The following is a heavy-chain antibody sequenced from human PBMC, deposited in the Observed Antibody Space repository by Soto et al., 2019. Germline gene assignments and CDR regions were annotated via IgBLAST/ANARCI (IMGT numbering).Heavy chain of an antibody. CDR2: ISAYNGNT. V-gene: IGHV1-18*01. CDR1: GYTFTSYG. J-gene: IGHJ4*02. D-gene: IGHD6-13*01. CDR3: ARGVSSSWYRVYFDY. Sequence: ASVKVSCKASGYTFTSYGISWVRQAPGQGLEWMGWISAYNGNTNYAQKLQGRVTMTTDTSTSTAYMELRSLRSDDTAVYYCARGVSSSWYRVYFDYWGQGTLVTVSS.